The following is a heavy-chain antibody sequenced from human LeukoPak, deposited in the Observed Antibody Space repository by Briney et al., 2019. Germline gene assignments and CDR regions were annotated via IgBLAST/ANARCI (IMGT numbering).Heavy chain of an antibody. Sequence: GASLRLSCAASGFIFSNYAMYWVRQAPGKGLEWVSAISGRSDNTYYADSVKGRLTLSRDSSKNTQYLQMNSLRADDTAVYYCAKWGDYDVLTGYYVSDFWGQGTLVTVSS. V-gene: IGHV3-23*01. CDR1: GFIFSNYA. D-gene: IGHD3-9*01. J-gene: IGHJ4*02. CDR3: AKWGDYDVLTGYYVSDF. CDR2: ISGRSDNT.